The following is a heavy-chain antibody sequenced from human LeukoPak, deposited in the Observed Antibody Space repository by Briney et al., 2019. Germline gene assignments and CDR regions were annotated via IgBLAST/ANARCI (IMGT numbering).Heavy chain of an antibody. V-gene: IGHV4-39*01. D-gene: IGHD3-22*01. CDR2: IYYGRTT. CDR3: VRGVTMIVVVIHDWYFDL. CDR1: AGSISSSSHH. Sequence: SETLSLTCTVSAGSISSSSHHWGWIRQSPGTGLEWIGSIYYGRTTYYNPSLNSRVTISVVTSKNQFSLQLNSVTAADTAVYYCVRGVTMIVVVIHDWYFDLWGRGTLVTVSS. J-gene: IGHJ2*01.